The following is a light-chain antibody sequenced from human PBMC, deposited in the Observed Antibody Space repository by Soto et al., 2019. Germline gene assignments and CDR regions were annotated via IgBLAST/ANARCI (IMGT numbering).Light chain of an antibody. V-gene: IGLV2-8*01. CDR2: EVN. Sequence: QSALTQPPSASGSPGQSVAISCTGTSSDVGGYNYVSWYQQYPGKAPKLMIYEVNKRPSGVPDRFSGSKSGNTASLTVSGLQAEDEAVYYCSSYAGSSNVFGTGTKVTVL. CDR1: SSDVGGYNY. CDR3: SSYAGSSNV. J-gene: IGLJ1*01.